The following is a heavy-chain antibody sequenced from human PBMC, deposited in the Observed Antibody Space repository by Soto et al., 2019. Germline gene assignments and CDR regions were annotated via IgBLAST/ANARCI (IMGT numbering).Heavy chain of an antibody. CDR3: ARDRWLSIAVADLPIDY. CDR1: GYTFTSYG. Sequence: QVQLVQSGAEVKKPGASVKVSCKASGYTFTSYGISWVRQAPGQGLEWMGWISAYNGNTNYAQKLQGRVTMTTDTSTSTADMELRGLRSDDTAVYYCARDRWLSIAVADLPIDYWGQGTLVTVSP. J-gene: IGHJ4*02. CDR2: ISAYNGNT. V-gene: IGHV1-18*01. D-gene: IGHD6-19*01.